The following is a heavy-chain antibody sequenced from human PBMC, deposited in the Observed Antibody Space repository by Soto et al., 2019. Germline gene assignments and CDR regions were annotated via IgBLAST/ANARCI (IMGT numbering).Heavy chain of an antibody. Sequence: PSETLSLTCPCSGFSRSGYYWIWLRPPPGKGLEYIGYIYYTGNTKYNPSLKSRVTISVDTSKNQFSLRLTSMTAADTAVYYCARGDVVVPAAWFDPWGQGSRVNVSA. CDR3: ARGDVVVPAAWFDP. D-gene: IGHD2-2*01. CDR2: IYYTGNT. V-gene: IGHV4-59*01. CDR1: GFSRSGYY. J-gene: IGHJ5*02.